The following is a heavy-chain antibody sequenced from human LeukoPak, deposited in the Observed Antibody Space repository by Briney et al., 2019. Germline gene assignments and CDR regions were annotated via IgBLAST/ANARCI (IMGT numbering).Heavy chain of an antibody. CDR2: IIGSGGST. Sequence: GGSLRLSCAASGFTFSNYGMNWVRQAPGKGLEWVSGIIGSGGSTYYGDSVKGRFTISRDNSKNTLYLQMNSLRAEDTAVYYCAKVALEVTYYYDSSGYYWGIFDYWGQGTLVTVSS. J-gene: IGHJ4*02. CDR3: AKVALEVTYYYDSSGYYWGIFDY. D-gene: IGHD3-22*01. V-gene: IGHV3-23*01. CDR1: GFTFSNYG.